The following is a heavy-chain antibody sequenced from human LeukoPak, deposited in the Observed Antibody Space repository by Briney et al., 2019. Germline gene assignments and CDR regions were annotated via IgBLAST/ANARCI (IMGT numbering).Heavy chain of an antibody. CDR1: GFTFSNAW. CDR3: TTCGGDCYFNY. D-gene: IGHD2-21*02. V-gene: IGHV3-15*01. Sequence: GGSLRLSCAASGFTFSNAWMNWVRQAPGKGLEWVGRIKSKPVGETTSYAAPVIGRFTISRDDSRNTVYPQMNSLKTEDTALYYCTTCGGDCYFNYWGQGTLVTVSS. J-gene: IGHJ4*02. CDR2: IKSKPVGETT.